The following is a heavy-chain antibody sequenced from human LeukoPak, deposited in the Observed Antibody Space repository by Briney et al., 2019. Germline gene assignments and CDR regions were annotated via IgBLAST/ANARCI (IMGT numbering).Heavy chain of an antibody. CDR3: ARDVTYHGGDWFDP. J-gene: IGHJ5*02. V-gene: IGHV3-48*04. D-gene: IGHD4-23*01. Sequence: GGSLRLSCAASEFTFSSYIMSWVRQAPGKGLEWVSYISSTASSIYYADSVKGRFTISRDNDKNSLYLQMNSLRAEDTAVYYCARDVTYHGGDWFDPWGQGTLVTVSS. CDR2: ISSTASSI. CDR1: EFTFSSYI.